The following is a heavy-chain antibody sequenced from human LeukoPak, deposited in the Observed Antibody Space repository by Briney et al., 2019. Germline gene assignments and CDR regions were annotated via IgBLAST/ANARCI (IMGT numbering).Heavy chain of an antibody. V-gene: IGHV1-24*01. D-gene: IGHD3-22*01. CDR2: FDPEDGET. Sequence: ASVKVSCKVSGYTLTELSMHWVQQAPGKGLEWMGGFDPEDGETIYAQKFQGRVTITRDTSASTAYMELSSLRSDDTAVYYCARDEGGYYDSSGYYYEVQNAFDIWGQGTMVTVSS. J-gene: IGHJ3*02. CDR1: GYTLTELS. CDR3: ARDEGGYYDSSGYYYEVQNAFDI.